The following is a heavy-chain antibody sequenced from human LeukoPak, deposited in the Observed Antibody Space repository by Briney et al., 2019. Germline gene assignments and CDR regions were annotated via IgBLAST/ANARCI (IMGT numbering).Heavy chain of an antibody. CDR3: ARQEQQLIYAFDI. CDR2: IYYSGST. V-gene: IGHV4-59*08. D-gene: IGHD6-13*01. J-gene: IGHJ3*02. CDR1: GGSISSYY. Sequence: SETLSLTCTVSGGSISSYYWSWIRQPPGKGLEWIGYIYYSGSTNYNPSLKSRVTISVDTSKNQFSLKLSSVTAADTAVYYCARQEQQLIYAFDIWGQGTMVTVSS.